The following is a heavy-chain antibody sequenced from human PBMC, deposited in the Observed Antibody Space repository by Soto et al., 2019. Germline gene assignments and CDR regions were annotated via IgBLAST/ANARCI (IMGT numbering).Heavy chain of an antibody. CDR3: AKGQLGNWNCETVFDY. CDR1: GFTFSSYA. D-gene: IGHD1-7*01. J-gene: IGHJ4*02. V-gene: IGHV3-23*01. CDR2: ISGSGGST. Sequence: GGSLRLSCAASGFTFSSYAMSWVRQAPGKGLEWVSAISGSGGSTYYADSVKGRFTISRDNSKNTLYLQMNSLRAEDTAVYYCAKGQLGNWNCETVFDYWGQGTLVTVSS.